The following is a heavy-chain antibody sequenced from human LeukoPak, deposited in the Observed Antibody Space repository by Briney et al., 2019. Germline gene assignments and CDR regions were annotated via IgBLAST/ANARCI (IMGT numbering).Heavy chain of an antibody. Sequence: GGSLRLSCAASGFTFSSYAMSWVRQAPGKGLEWVSAISGSGGSTYYADSVKGRFTISRDNSKNTLYLQMNSLRAEDTAVYYCAKKLGAYYYDSSGYCYDYWGQGTLVTVSS. J-gene: IGHJ4*02. CDR1: GFTFSSYA. V-gene: IGHV3-23*01. CDR2: ISGSGGST. CDR3: AKKLGAYYYDSSGYCYDY. D-gene: IGHD3-22*01.